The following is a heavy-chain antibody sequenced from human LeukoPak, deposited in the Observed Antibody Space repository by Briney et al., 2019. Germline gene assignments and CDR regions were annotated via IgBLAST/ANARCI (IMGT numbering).Heavy chain of an antibody. Sequence: GGSLRLSCAASGFTFSSYEMNWVRQAPGKGPEWVSYISSSGSTIYYADSVKGRFTISRDNAKNSLYLQMNSLRAEDTAVYYCAREHDYGDLYFDYWGKGTLVTVSS. CDR3: AREHDYGDLYFDY. J-gene: IGHJ4*02. CDR1: GFTFSSYE. CDR2: ISSSGSTI. D-gene: IGHD4-17*01. V-gene: IGHV3-48*03.